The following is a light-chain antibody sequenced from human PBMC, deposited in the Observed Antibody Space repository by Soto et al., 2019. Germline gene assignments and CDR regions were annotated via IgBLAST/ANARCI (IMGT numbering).Light chain of an antibody. CDR1: QSVSSY. CDR3: QPRSNCPIT. J-gene: IGKJ5*01. V-gene: IGKV3-11*01. CDR2: DAS. Sequence: DIVMTQAPATLSVSPGSIATLSCMDSQSVSSYLAWYQQKPGQAPRLLIYDASNRATGIPARFSGSGSGTDFTLTISSLEPEDFAVYYCQPRSNCPITFGQGTALEI.